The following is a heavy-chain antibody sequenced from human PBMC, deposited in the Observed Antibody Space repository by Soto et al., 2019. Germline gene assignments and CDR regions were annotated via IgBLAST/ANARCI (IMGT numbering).Heavy chain of an antibody. CDR2: ISSSSSTI. CDR3: ARANYASIDS. Sequence: GGSLRLSCSASGFTFSTYSMNWVRQAPGKGLEWVSYISSSSSTIYYADSVKGRFTISRDNAKNSLFLQMNSLRAEDTAVYYCARANYASIDSWGQGTLVTVSS. CDR1: GFTFSTYS. V-gene: IGHV3-48*01. J-gene: IGHJ4*02. D-gene: IGHD4-4*01.